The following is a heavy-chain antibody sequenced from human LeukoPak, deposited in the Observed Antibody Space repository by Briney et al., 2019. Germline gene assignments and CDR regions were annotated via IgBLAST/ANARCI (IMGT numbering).Heavy chain of an antibody. CDR1: GFTFSDYY. V-gene: IGHV4-34*01. Sequence: GSLRLSCAASGFTFSDYYMSWIRQPPGKGLEWIGEINHSGSTNYNPSLKSRVTISVDTSKNQFSLKLSSVTAADTAVYYCARGYSYGLRAFDIWGQGTMVTVSS. CDR3: ARGYSYGLRAFDI. D-gene: IGHD5-18*01. J-gene: IGHJ3*02. CDR2: INHSGST.